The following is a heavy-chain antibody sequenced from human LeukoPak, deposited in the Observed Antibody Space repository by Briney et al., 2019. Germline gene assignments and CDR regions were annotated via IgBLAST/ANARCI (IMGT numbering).Heavy chain of an antibody. D-gene: IGHD1-26*01. Sequence: ASVKVSCKASGYTFTSYGISWVRQAPGQGLEWMGRIIPILGIANYAQKFQGRVTITADKSTSTAYMELSSLRSEDTAVYYCASSGGSYFILDYWGQGTLVTVSS. J-gene: IGHJ4*02. CDR1: GYTFTSYG. V-gene: IGHV1-69*04. CDR2: IIPILGIA. CDR3: ASSGGSYFILDY.